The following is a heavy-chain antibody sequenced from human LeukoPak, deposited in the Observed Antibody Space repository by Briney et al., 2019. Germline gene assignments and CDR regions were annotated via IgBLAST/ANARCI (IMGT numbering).Heavy chain of an antibody. CDR1: GGSFSGYY. CDR3: ARPSIAARRNRWFDP. J-gene: IGHJ5*02. D-gene: IGHD6-6*01. CDR2: INHSGST. Sequence: PSETLSLTCAVYGGSFSGYYWSWIRQPPGKGLEWIGEINHSGSTNYNPSLKSRVTISVDTSKNQFSLKLSSVTAADTAVYYCARPSIAARRNRWFDPWGQGTLVTVSS. V-gene: IGHV4-34*01.